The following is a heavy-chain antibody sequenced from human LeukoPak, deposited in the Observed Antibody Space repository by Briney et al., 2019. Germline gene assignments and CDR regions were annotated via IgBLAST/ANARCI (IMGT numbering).Heavy chain of an antibody. CDR2: ISGSGGSS. J-gene: IGHJ4*02. Sequence: GGSLRLSCAASGFTFSSYAMSWVRQAPGKGLEWVSAISGSGGSSYYADSVKGRFTISRDNSKNTLYLQMNSLRAEDTAVYYCAKVLLWFGELTGRPPYYFDYWGQGTLVTVSS. D-gene: IGHD3-10*01. CDR3: AKVLLWFGELTGRPPYYFDY. V-gene: IGHV3-23*01. CDR1: GFTFSSYA.